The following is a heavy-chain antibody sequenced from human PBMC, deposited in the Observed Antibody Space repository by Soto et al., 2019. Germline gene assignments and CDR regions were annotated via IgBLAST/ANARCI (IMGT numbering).Heavy chain of an antibody. CDR2: ISLYSDGT. V-gene: IGHV1-18*01. CDR3: ARVVPGAEAWFGP. Sequence: VKVSCKTSGYTFSNYGITWARQAPGQPLEWLGWISLYSDGTNYAQKFQGRVSMTTDTSTTTAYMELRSLRSDDTAVYYCARVVPGAEAWFGPWGQGTLVTVSS. D-gene: IGHD2-2*01. J-gene: IGHJ5*02. CDR1: GYTFSNYG.